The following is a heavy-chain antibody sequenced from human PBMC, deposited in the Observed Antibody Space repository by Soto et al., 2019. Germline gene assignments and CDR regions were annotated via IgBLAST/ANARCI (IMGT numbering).Heavy chain of an antibody. Sequence: SVKVSCKASGYTFGNFGISWVRQAPGQGLEWMGGIIPIFGTANYAQKFQGRVTITADESTSTAYMELSSLRSEDTAVYYCARVSPSGYYYGMDVWGQGTTVTVSS. CDR3: ARVSPSGYYYGMDV. J-gene: IGHJ6*02. CDR1: GYTFGNFG. V-gene: IGHV1-69*13. CDR2: IIPIFGTA.